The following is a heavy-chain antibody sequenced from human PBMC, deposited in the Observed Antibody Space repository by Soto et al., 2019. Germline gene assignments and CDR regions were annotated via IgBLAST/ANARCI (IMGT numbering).Heavy chain of an antibody. D-gene: IGHD3-22*01. V-gene: IGHV2-5*01. CDR1: GFSLSTSGVG. Sequence: SGPTLVNPTQTLTLTCTFSGFSLSTSGVGVGWIRQPPGKALEWLALTYWNDDKRYSPSLKSRLTITKDTSKNQVVLTMTNMDPVDTATYYCAHRVTYYYDSSGYYWFDPWGQGTLVTVSS. CDR2: TYWNDDK. J-gene: IGHJ5*02. CDR3: AHRVTYYYDSSGYYWFDP.